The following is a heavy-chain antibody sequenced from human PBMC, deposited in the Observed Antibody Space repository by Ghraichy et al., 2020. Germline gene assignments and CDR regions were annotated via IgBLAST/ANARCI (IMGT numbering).Heavy chain of an antibody. V-gene: IGHV3-23*01. CDR2: LRGSGGST. CDR1: GFTFSNYA. D-gene: IGHD1-1*01. CDR3: AKALDIWSD. Sequence: GGSLRLSCAASGFTFSNYAMSWVRQAPGKGLAWVSALRGSGGSTYYADSVKGRFTISRDNSKNTLYLQMNSLRAEDTAVYYCAKALDIWSDWGQGTLVTVSS. J-gene: IGHJ4*02.